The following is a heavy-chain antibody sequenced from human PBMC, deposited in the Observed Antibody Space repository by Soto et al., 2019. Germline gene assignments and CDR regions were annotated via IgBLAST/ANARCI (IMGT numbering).Heavy chain of an antibody. CDR1: GGSISSGGYY. V-gene: IGHV4-31*03. J-gene: IGHJ6*02. Sequence: QVQLQESGPGLVKPSQTLSLTCTVSGGSISSGGYYWSWIRQHPGKGLEWIGYIYYSGSTYYNPSPKSRVTISVDTSKNQIALKLSSVTAADTAVYYCAREVGPTQWPYYGMDVWGQGTTVTVSS. D-gene: IGHD6-19*01. CDR2: IYYSGST. CDR3: AREVGPTQWPYYGMDV.